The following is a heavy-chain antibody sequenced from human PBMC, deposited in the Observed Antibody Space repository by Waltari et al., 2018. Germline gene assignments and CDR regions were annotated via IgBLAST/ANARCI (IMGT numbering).Heavy chain of an antibody. CDR2: IYTSGRT. CDR1: GGSISSYY. J-gene: IGHJ4*02. CDR3: ARDPFYYFDY. Sequence: QVQLQESGPGLVKPSETLSLTCTVSGGSISSYYWSWIRQPPGKGLEWIGRIYTSGRTNYNPSLKSRVTMSVDTSKNQFSLKMSSVTAADAAVYYCARDPFYYFDYWGQGTLVTVSS. V-gene: IGHV4-4*07.